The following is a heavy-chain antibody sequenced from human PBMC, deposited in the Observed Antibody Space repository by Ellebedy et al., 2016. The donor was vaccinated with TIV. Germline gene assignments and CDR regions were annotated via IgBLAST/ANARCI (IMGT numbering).Heavy chain of an antibody. CDR3: ARDSASPGIWFDY. CDR1: GFIFGGYW. V-gene: IGHV3-74*01. J-gene: IGHJ4*02. Sequence: GESLKISCAASGFIFGGYWMHWVRQAPGKGLVWVSLIYSDGSTIAYADSVKGRFTISRDNAKNSVYLQMNSLRAEDTAVYFCARDSASPGIWFDYWGQGTLVTVSS. CDR2: IYSDGSTI. D-gene: IGHD6-13*01.